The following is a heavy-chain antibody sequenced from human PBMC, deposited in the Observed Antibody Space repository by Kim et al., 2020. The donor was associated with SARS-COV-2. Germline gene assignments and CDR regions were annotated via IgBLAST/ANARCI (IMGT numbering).Heavy chain of an antibody. CDR2: IKQDGSEK. J-gene: IGHJ4*02. CDR3: AREGHSSSWFEY. D-gene: IGHD6-13*01. V-gene: IGHV3-7*01. CDR1: GFTFSTYW. Sequence: GGSLRLSCTASGFTFSTYWMSWVRQAPGKGLEWVANIKQDGSEKYHVDSVKGRFTISRDNGKNSLYLQMNSLRAEDTAVYYCAREGHSSSWFEYWGQGIQVTVSS.